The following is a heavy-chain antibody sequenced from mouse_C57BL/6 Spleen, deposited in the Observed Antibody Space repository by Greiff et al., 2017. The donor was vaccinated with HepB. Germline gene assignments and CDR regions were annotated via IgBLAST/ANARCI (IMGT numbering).Heavy chain of an antibody. J-gene: IGHJ2*01. V-gene: IGHV1-82*01. D-gene: IGHD1-1*01. CDR2: IYPGDGDT. Sequence: VQLQQSGPELVKPGASVKISCKASGYAFSSSWMNWVKQRPGKGLEWIGRIYPGDGDTNYNGKFKGKATLTADKSSSTAYMQLSSLTSEDSAVYFCARVSPQAFITTGVDRGYCDYWGQGTTLTVSS. CDR1: GYAFSSSW. CDR3: ARVSPQAFITTGVDRGYCDY.